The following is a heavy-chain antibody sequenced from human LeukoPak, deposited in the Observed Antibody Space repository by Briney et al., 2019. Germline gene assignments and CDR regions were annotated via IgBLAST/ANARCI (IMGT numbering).Heavy chain of an antibody. CDR1: GYTFTDYF. D-gene: IGHD3-10*01. V-gene: IGHV1-2*02. CDR2: INPNSGGT. Sequence: ASVKVSCKASGYTFTDYFMHWVRQAPGQGLEWMGWINPNSGGTNYAQKFQGRVTMTRDTSISTAYMVLNRLRSDDTAVYYCAREYYYGSGNYYNRIDYWGQGTLVTVSS. CDR3: AREYYYGSGNYYNRIDY. J-gene: IGHJ4*02.